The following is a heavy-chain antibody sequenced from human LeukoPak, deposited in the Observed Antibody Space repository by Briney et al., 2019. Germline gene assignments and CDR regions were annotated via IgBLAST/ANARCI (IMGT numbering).Heavy chain of an antibody. CDR1: GGSITNYY. V-gene: IGHV4-59*08. J-gene: IGHJ4*02. Sequence: SEILSLTYTVSGGSITNYYWSWIRQPPEKGLEWIGYIYYTGRTNYSPSLKSRVTMSVDTSKNQFSLNLNSVIAADTAVYYCARYISSGLDYWGQGTLVTVSS. CDR3: ARYISSGLDY. CDR2: IYYTGRT. D-gene: IGHD3-22*01.